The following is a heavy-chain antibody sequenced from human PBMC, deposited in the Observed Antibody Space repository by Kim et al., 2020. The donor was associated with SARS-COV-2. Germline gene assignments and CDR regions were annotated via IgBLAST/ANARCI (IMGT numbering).Heavy chain of an antibody. J-gene: IGHJ6*02. Sequence: GGSLRLSCAASGFTFSSYGMHWVRQAPGKGLEWVAVISYDGSNKYYADSVKGRFTISRDNSKNTLYLQMNSLRAEDTAVYYCAKDQAYYGSGSLHYYYGMDVWGQGTTVTVSS. V-gene: IGHV3-30*18. CDR1: GFTFSSYG. D-gene: IGHD3-10*01. CDR3: AKDQAYYGSGSLHYYYGMDV. CDR2: ISYDGSNK.